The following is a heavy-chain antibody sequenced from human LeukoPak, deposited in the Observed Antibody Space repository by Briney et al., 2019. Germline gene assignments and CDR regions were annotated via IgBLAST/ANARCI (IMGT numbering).Heavy chain of an antibody. CDR3: ARRSSSGWYYFDY. D-gene: IGHD6-19*01. Sequence: PGGSLRLSCAASGFTFSSYSMNWVRQAPGKGLEWVSRINSDGSSTSYADSVKGRFTISRDNAKNTLYLQMNSLRAEDTAVYYCARRSSSGWYYFDYWGQGTLVTVSS. V-gene: IGHV3-74*01. J-gene: IGHJ4*02. CDR1: GFTFSSYS. CDR2: INSDGSST.